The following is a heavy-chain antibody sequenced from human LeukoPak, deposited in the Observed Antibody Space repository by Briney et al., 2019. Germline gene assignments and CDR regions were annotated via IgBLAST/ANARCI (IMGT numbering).Heavy chain of an antibody. D-gene: IGHD3-10*01. CDR1: GYTFTGYY. CDR2: INPSGGST. V-gene: IGHV1-46*01. CDR3: ARALPYGSGSLNWFDP. Sequence: GASVKVSCKASGYTFTGYYMHWVRQAPGQGLEWMGIINPSGGSTSYAQKFQGRVTMTRDMSTSTVYMELSSLRSEDTAVYYCARALPYGSGSLNWFDPWGQGTLVTVSS. J-gene: IGHJ5*02.